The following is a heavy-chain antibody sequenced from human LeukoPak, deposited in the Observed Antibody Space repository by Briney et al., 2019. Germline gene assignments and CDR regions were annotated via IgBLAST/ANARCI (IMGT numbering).Heavy chain of an antibody. CDR2: IYSSGST. CDR1: GGSISSHY. D-gene: IGHD3-22*01. V-gene: IGHV4-59*11. J-gene: IGHJ4*02. CDR3: ARDSSGSFDY. Sequence: PSETLSLTCTVSGGSISSHYWSWIWQPPGKGLEWIGYIYSSGSTNYNPSLKSRVTISVDTSKNQFSLKLSSVTAADTAVYYCARDSSGSFDYWGQGTLVTVSS.